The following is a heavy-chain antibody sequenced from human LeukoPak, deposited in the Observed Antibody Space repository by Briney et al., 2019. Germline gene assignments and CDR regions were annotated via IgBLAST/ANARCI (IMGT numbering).Heavy chain of an antibody. CDR3: ARHDATIGWGYFDY. CDR2: VYTSGST. V-gene: IGHV4-4*09. J-gene: IGHJ4*02. D-gene: IGHD1-26*01. CDR1: GGSISSYY. Sequence: SETLSLTCTVSGGSISSYYWSWIRQPPGKGLGWIGYVYTSGSTNYNPSLKSRVTISVDTSKNQFSLKLSSVTAADTAVCYCARHDATIGWGYFDYWGQGTLLTVSS.